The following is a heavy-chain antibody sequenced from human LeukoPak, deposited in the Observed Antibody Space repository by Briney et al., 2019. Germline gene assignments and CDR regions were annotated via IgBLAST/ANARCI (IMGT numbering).Heavy chain of an antibody. CDR3: ARESGGSYLRFDY. D-gene: IGHD1-26*01. CDR1: GYTFTSYY. J-gene: IGHJ4*02. V-gene: IGHV1-46*01. Sequence: ASVKVSCKASGYTFTSYYMHWVRQAPGQGLEWMGIINPSGGSTSYAQKLQGRVTMTTDTSTSTAYMELRSLRSDDTAVYYCARESGGSYLRFDYWGQGTLVTVSS. CDR2: INPSGGST.